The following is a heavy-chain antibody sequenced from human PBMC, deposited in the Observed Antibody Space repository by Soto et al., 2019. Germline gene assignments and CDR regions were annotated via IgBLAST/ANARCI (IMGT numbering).Heavy chain of an antibody. D-gene: IGHD6-19*01. Sequence: SETLSLTCAVSGGSISSSNWWSWVRQPPGKGLEWIGEIYHSGSTNYNPSLKSRVTISVDKSKNQFSLKLSSVTAADTAVYYCARSRVPPIAVAGTKLIDYWGQGTLVTVSS. V-gene: IGHV4-4*02. CDR2: IYHSGST. J-gene: IGHJ4*02. CDR3: ARSRVPPIAVAGTKLIDY. CDR1: GGSISSSNW.